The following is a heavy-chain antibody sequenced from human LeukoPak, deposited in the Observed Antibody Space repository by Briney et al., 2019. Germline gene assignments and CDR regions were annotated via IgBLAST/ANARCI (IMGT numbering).Heavy chain of an antibody. J-gene: IGHJ6*02. Sequence: GGSLRLSCAASGVSVSNYYMHWVRQAPGKGLEWVSVIYSGGSIYYADSVKGRFIISRDKSKNTLDLQLNSLRAEDTAVYYCAREPPMGRYYYGMDVWGQGTTVTVSS. CDR3: AREPPMGRYYYGMDV. D-gene: IGHD3-10*01. CDR2: IYSGGSI. V-gene: IGHV3-66*01. CDR1: GVSVSNYY.